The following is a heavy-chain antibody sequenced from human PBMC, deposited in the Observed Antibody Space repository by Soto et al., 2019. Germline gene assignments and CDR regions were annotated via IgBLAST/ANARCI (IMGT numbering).Heavy chain of an antibody. Sequence: VKVSCKASGYTFTSYYMHWVRQAPGQGLEWMGIINPSGGSTSYAQKFQGRVTMTRDTSTSTVYMELSSLRSEDTAVYYCARDGGWGCTNGVCYPYNWFDPWGQGTLVTVSS. CDR1: GYTFTSYY. V-gene: IGHV1-46*01. D-gene: IGHD2-8*01. CDR2: INPSGGST. CDR3: ARDGGWGCTNGVCYPYNWFDP. J-gene: IGHJ5*02.